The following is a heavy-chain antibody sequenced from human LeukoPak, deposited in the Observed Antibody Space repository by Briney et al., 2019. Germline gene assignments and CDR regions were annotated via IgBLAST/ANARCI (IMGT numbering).Heavy chain of an antibody. Sequence: ASVNVSCKASGYTFNNYGISWVRQAPGQGLEWMGWISAYNGNTNYTQKLQGRATMTTDTSTSTAYMELRSLRSDDTAVYYCARAAGSFRDFDYWGQGTLVTVSS. CDR2: ISAYNGNT. CDR1: GYTFNNYG. V-gene: IGHV1-18*01. J-gene: IGHJ4*02. D-gene: IGHD1-26*01. CDR3: ARAAGSFRDFDY.